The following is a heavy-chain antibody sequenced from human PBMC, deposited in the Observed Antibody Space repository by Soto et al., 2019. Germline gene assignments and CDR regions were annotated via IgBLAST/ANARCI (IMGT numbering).Heavy chain of an antibody. V-gene: IGHV1-18*01. CDR2: ISAYNGNT. CDR1: GYTFTSYG. Sequence: ASVKVSCKASGYTFTSYGISWVRQAPGQGLEWMGWISAYNGNTSYAQKLQGRVTMTTDTSTSTAYMELRSLRSDDTAVYYCARDTTVTTGIWFDPWGQGTLVTVSS. CDR3: ARDTTVTTGIWFDP. D-gene: IGHD4-4*01. J-gene: IGHJ5*02.